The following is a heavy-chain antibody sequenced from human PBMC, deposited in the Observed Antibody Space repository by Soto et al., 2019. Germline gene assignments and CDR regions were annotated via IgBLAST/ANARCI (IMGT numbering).Heavy chain of an antibody. V-gene: IGHV3-11*05. J-gene: IGHJ4*02. D-gene: IGHD3-9*01. CDR2: IGSSSSYT. CDR1: GFPFSDYY. Sequence: QVQLVESGGDLVKPGGSLRLSCAASGFPFSDYYMSWIRQAPGKGLEWVSSIGSSSSYTYYADSVQGRFTISRDNAKNSLYLQMISLRAEDTAVYYCARRRPAGYYNNWGQGTLVTVSA. CDR3: ARRRPAGYYNN.